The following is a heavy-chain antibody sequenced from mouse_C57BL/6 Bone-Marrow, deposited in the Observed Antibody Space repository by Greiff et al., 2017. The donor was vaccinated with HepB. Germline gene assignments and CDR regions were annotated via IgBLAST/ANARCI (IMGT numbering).Heavy chain of an antibody. Sequence: LQQSGAELVRPGASVKMSCKASGYTFTSYNIHWVKQTPRQGLEWIGAIYPGNGDTSYNQKFKGKATLTVDKSSSTAYMQLSSLTSEDSAVYFCARSNLYAMDYWGQGTSVTVSS. CDR3: ARSNLYAMDY. CDR1: GYTFTSYN. D-gene: IGHD2-4*01. V-gene: IGHV1-12*01. J-gene: IGHJ4*01. CDR2: IYPGNGDT.